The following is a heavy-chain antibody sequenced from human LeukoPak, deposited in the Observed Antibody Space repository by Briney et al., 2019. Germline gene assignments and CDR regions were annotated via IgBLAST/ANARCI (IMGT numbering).Heavy chain of an antibody. Sequence: SETLSLTCTVSGGSISSDTYYWGWIRQPPGKGLEWIGNIYYSGSTYYNPSLKSRVTISVDTSKNQFSLKLSFVTAADAAVYYCARVYYSRSYDYWYFDLWGRGTLVTVSS. CDR3: ARVYYSRSYDYWYFDL. CDR1: GGSISSDTYY. D-gene: IGHD6-13*01. V-gene: IGHV4-39*07. CDR2: IYYSGST. J-gene: IGHJ2*01.